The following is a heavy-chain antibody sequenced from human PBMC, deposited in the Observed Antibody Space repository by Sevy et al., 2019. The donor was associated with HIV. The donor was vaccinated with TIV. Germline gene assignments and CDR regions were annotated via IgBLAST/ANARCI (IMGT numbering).Heavy chain of an antibody. CDR3: ARGAYDFWSLPYYYGMDV. V-gene: IGHV1-69*13. J-gene: IGHJ6*02. CDR1: GGTFSSYA. D-gene: IGHD3-3*01. CDR2: IIPIFGTA. Sequence: ASVKVSCKASGGTFSSYAISWVRRAPGQGLEWMGGIIPIFGTANYAQKFQGRVTITADESTSTAYMELSSLRSEDTAVYYCARGAYDFWSLPYYYGMDVWGQGTTVTVSS.